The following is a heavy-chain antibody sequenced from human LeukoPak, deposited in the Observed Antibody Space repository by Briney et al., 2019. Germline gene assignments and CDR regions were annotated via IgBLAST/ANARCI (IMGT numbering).Heavy chain of an antibody. CDR1: EFSFSTYW. J-gene: IGHJ5*02. D-gene: IGHD3-10*01. V-gene: IGHV3-7*01. CDR3: ARELLWIGNGNWFDP. CDR2: IKQGGSEK. Sequence: PGGSLRLSCLVSEFSFSTYWRSWVRQAPGKGLEWVANIKQGGSEKYYVDSVKARSKISRDNAKNSLYLQMNSLRADDTAVCYCARELLWIGNGNWFDPWGQGSLVTVSS.